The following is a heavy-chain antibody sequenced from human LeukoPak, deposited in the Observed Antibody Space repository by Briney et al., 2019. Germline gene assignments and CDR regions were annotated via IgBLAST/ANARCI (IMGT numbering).Heavy chain of an antibody. CDR2: INAGNGNT. D-gene: IGHD3-10*01. CDR3: ARVRGSGAAGFGY. CDR1: GYTFTSYA. J-gene: IGHJ4*02. Sequence: ASVKVSCMASGYTFTSYAMHWVRQAPGQRLEWMGWINAGNGNTKYSQKFQGRVTITRDTSASTAYMELSSLRSEDTAVYYCARVRGSGAAGFGYWGQGTLVTVSS. V-gene: IGHV1-3*01.